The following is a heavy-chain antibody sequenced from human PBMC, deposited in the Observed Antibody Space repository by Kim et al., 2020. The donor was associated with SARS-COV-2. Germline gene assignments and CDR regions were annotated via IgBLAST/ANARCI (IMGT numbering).Heavy chain of an antibody. V-gene: IGHV3-33*01. D-gene: IGHD3-3*01. CDR1: GFTFSSYG. Sequence: GGSLRLSCAASGFTFSSYGMHWVRRAPGKGLEWVAVIWYDGSNKYYADSVKGRFTISRDNSKNTLYLQMNSLRAEDTAVYYCARDNQPHSALRFLEPNYYYYGMDVWGQGTTVTVSS. CDR3: ARDNQPHSALRFLEPNYYYYGMDV. CDR2: IWYDGSNK. J-gene: IGHJ6*02.